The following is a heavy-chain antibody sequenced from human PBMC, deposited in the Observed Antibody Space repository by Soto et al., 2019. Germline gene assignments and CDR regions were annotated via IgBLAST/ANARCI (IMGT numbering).Heavy chain of an antibody. Sequence: QVQLVQSGAEVKKPGSSVKVSCKASGCTFSRNAISWVRQAPGQGLEWMGGVITFFETADYAPKFQGRVTITADESTSTAYMELSSLRSGDTAVSYCARDSDMTTGSYYGMDVWGQGTTVTVSS. CDR3: ARDSDMTTGSYYGMDV. D-gene: IGHD4-17*01. V-gene: IGHV1-69*01. CDR2: VITFFETA. CDR1: GCTFSRNA. J-gene: IGHJ6*02.